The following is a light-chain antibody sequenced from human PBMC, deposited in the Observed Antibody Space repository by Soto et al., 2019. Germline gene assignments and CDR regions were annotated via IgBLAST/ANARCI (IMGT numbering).Light chain of an antibody. CDR1: SSDVGGYNH. CDR3: SSYTSSSTLV. Sequence: QSALTQPASVSGSPGQSITISCTGTSSDVGGYNHVSWYQQHPGKAPKLMIYEVSNRPSGVSNRFSGSKSGNTASLTISGLQAEDEADYYCSSYTSSSTLVFGTGTKLTVL. J-gene: IGLJ1*01. V-gene: IGLV2-14*01. CDR2: EVS.